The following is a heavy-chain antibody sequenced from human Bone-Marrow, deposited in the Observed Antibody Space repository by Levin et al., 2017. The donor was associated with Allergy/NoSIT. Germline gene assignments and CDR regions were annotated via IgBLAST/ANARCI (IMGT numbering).Heavy chain of an antibody. J-gene: IGHJ4*02. Sequence: ASETLSLTCTVSAASITSGDHFWSWIRQLPGKDLEWVGYIYYNGNTYHNPSLKSRLTISIDTSKNQFSLKLASVTAADTAVYYCARAVIPFGGVFGKMPFDSWGQGTLVTVSS. CDR1: AASITSGDHF. D-gene: IGHD3-16*02. CDR3: ARAVIPFGGVFGKMPFDS. V-gene: IGHV4-31*03. CDR2: IYYNGNT.